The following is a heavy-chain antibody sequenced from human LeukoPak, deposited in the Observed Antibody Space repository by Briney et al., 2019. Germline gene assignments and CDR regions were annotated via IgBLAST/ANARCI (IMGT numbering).Heavy chain of an antibody. V-gene: IGHV3-23*01. D-gene: IGHD1-26*01. Sequence: GGSLRLSCAASGFTFSSSAMSWVRQAPGKGLEWVSVIGGSGDSTYYADSVKGRFITSRDNSKNTLYLQMNSLRAEDTAVYYCARDRVGATDYFDYWGQGTLVTVSS. CDR1: GFTFSSSA. CDR3: ARDRVGATDYFDY. CDR2: IGGSGDST. J-gene: IGHJ4*02.